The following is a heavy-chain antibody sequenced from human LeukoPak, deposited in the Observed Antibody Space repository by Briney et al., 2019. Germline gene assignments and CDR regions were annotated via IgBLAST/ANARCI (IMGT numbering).Heavy chain of an antibody. CDR3: ASTSRYYYGMDV. J-gene: IGHJ6*02. CDR2: INHSGST. V-gene: IGHV4-34*01. CDR1: GGSFSGYY. Sequence: PSETLSLTCAVYGGSFSGYYWSWIRQPPGKGLEWIGEINHSGSTNYNPSLKGRVTISVDTSKNQFSLKLSSVTAADTAVYYCASTSRYYYGMDVWGQGTTVTVSS. D-gene: IGHD2/OR15-2a*01.